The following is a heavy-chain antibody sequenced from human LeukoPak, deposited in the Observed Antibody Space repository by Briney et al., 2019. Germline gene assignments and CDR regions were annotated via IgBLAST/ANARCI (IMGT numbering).Heavy chain of an antibody. J-gene: IGHJ6*02. CDR1: GFPISTDY. Sequence: GGSLRLSCAASGFPISTDYMSWVRQAPGKGPEWVSIIYSGGNTFYADSVKGRFTISRDSSKNTLFLQMISLRAEDTAVYYCARDHITMIRGVSYYYYGMDVWGQGTTVTVSS. D-gene: IGHD3-10*01. CDR3: ARDHITMIRGVSYYYYGMDV. CDR2: IYSGGNT. V-gene: IGHV3-53*01.